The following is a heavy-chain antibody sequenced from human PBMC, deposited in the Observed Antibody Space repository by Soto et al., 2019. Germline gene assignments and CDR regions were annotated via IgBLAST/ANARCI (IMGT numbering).Heavy chain of an antibody. J-gene: IGHJ6*02. CDR1: GYTFTSYG. CDR2: ISVYNGNT. D-gene: IGHD3-3*01. V-gene: IGHV1-18*01. CDR3: ARLTYYDFWSGYDNEWGMDV. Sequence: EASVKVSCKASGYTFTSYGISWVRQAPGQGLEWMGWISVYNGNTIYAQKFQGRVTMTRDTSISTAYMELSSLRSEDTAVYYCARLTYYDFWSGYDNEWGMDVWGQGTTVTVSS.